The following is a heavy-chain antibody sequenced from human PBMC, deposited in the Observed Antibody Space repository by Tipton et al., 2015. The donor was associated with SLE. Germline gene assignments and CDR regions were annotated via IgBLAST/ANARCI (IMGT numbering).Heavy chain of an antibody. CDR1: GGSISSGSYY. V-gene: IGHV4-61*02. CDR2: IYTSGST. Sequence: TLSLTCTVSGGSISSGSYYWSWIRQPAGKGLEWIGRIYTSGSTNYNPSLKSRVTISVDTSKNQFSLKLSSVTAADTAVYYCARDPYGNEDYWGQGTLVTVSS. CDR3: ARDPYGNEDY. J-gene: IGHJ4*02. D-gene: IGHD4-11*01.